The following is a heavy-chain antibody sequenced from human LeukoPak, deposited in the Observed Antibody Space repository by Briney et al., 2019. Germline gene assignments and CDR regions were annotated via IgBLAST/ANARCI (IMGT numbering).Heavy chain of an antibody. V-gene: IGHV4-59*01. CDR3: ARANPYYDILTGYYTSDAFDI. CDR1: GGSISSYY. J-gene: IGHJ3*02. CDR2: IYYSGST. Sequence: SETLSLTCTVSGGSISSYYWSWIQQPPGKGLEWIGYIYYSGSTNYNPSLKSRVTISVDTSKNQFSLKLSSVTAADTAVYYCARANPYYDILTGYYTSDAFDIWGQGTMVTVSS. D-gene: IGHD3-9*01.